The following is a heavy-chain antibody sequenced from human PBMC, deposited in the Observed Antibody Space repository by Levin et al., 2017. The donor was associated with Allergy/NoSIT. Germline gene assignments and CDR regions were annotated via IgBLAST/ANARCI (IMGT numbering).Heavy chain of an antibody. D-gene: IGHD2-2*01. CDR3: ASFEDCSSTSCYFT. CDR2: INHSGSI. V-gene: IGHV4-34*01. J-gene: IGHJ5*02. Sequence: SQTLSLTCAVYGGSFTGYYWSWIRQPPGKGLEWIGEINHSGSINYNPSLKSRLTIAVDTSKNQFSLKVSSVTAADTAVYYCASFEDCSSTSCYFTWGQGTLVTVSS. CDR1: GGSFTGYY.